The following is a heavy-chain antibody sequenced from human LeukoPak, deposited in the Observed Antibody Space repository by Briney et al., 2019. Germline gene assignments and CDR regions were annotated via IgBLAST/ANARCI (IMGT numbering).Heavy chain of an antibody. CDR3: ARDQGYDSSDGFDY. Sequence: SVKVSCKAPGGTFSSYAISWVRQAPGQGLEWMGGIIPIFGTANYAQKFQGRVTITADESTSTAYMELSSLRSEDTAVYYCARDQGYDSSDGFDYWGQGTLVTVSS. D-gene: IGHD3-22*01. J-gene: IGHJ4*02. V-gene: IGHV1-69*01. CDR2: IIPIFGTA. CDR1: GGTFSSYA.